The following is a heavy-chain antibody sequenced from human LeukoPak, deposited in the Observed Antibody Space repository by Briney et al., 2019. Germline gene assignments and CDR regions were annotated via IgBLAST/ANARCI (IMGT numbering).Heavy chain of an antibody. CDR3: ARVGPRYDSSGYYYYFDY. J-gene: IGHJ4*02. CDR2: IWYDGSNK. CDR1: GFTFSSYG. V-gene: IGHV3-33*01. Sequence: PGRSLRLSCAASGFTFSSYGMHWVRQAPGKGLEWVAVIWYDGSNKYYADSMKGRFTISRDNSKNTLYLQMNSLRAEDTAVYYCARVGPRYDSSGYYYYFDYWGQGTLVTVSS. D-gene: IGHD3-22*01.